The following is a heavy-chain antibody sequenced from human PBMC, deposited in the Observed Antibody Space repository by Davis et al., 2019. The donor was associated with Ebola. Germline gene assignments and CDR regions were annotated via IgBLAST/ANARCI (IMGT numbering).Heavy chain of an antibody. CDR2: ISSSSSYI. D-gene: IGHD6-6*01. V-gene: IGHV3-21*01. Sequence: GESLKISCAFSGFTFSTNYGLNWVRQAPGKGLEWVSSISSSSSYIYYADSVKGRFTISRDNAKNSLYLQMNSLRAEDTAVYYCARGQLVRYFDYWGQGTLVTVSS. CDR1: GFTFSTNYG. CDR3: ARGQLVRYFDY. J-gene: IGHJ4*02.